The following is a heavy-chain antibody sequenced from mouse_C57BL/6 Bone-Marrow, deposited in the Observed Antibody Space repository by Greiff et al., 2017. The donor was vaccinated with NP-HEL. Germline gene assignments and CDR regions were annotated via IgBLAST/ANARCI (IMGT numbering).Heavy chain of an antibody. V-gene: IGHV1-81*01. Sequence: LVESGAELARPGASVKLSCKASGYTFTSYGISWVKQRTGQGLEWIGEIYPRSGNTYYNEKFKGKATLTADKSSSTAYMELRSLTSEDSAVYFCARLRDYYAMDYWGQGTSVTVSS. CDR3: ARLRDYYAMDY. J-gene: IGHJ4*01. CDR2: IYPRSGNT. CDR1: GYTFTSYG.